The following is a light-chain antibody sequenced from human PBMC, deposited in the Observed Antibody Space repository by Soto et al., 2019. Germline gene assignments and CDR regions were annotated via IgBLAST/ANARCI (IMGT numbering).Light chain of an antibody. Sequence: SVLTPPPSACGTPWQRVTISCSGSGSNVGSNYVYWYQQLPRTAPKLVISTNNYRPSGVPDRFSGSKSGTSASLAISGLRSEDEADYYCSAWDDSLSGWVFGGGTKVTVL. CDR1: GSNVGSNY. V-gene: IGLV1-47*02. J-gene: IGLJ3*02. CDR2: TNN. CDR3: SAWDDSLSGWV.